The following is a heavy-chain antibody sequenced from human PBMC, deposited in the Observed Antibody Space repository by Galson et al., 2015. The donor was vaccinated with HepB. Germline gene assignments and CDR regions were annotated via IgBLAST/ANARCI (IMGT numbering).Heavy chain of an antibody. Sequence: SVKVSCKASGYDFNKYGLSWVRQAPGQGLEWMGWVSGYDGSANYAPKFQGRVTMTTQKSTGTAFMEMRRLRSDDTAMYYCARDSRLELQLNNYYSYGMDVWGQGTAVIVS. CDR3: ARDSRLELQLNNYYSYGMDV. J-gene: IGHJ6*02. D-gene: IGHD1-7*01. CDR2: VSGYDGSA. CDR1: GYDFNKYG. V-gene: IGHV1-18*01.